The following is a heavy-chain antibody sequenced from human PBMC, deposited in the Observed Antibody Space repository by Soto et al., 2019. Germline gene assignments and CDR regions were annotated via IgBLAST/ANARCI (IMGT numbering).Heavy chain of an antibody. CDR3: VKEERPRYYYYCMDG. CDR1: GFTFSNYG. V-gene: IGHV3-33*06. D-gene: IGHD6-6*01. Sequence: GVTLRLSCVASGFTFSNYGIHWVRQAPGKGLEWVAVIWPDWSNKYYAGSVKGRFTISRDNSRNTLFLQMNSLRADDMAVYYCVKEERPRYYYYCMDGWDQGTTVTVSS. J-gene: IGHJ6*02. CDR2: IWPDWSNK.